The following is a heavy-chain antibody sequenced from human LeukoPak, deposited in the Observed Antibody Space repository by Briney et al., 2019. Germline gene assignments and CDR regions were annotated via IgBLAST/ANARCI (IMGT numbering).Heavy chain of an antibody. Sequence: GGSLRLSCAASGFTFSSYGMHWVRQAPGKGLEWVAVIWYDGSNKYYADSVKGRFTISRDNAKNTLYLQMISLRAEDTAVYYCATDSSGYYPKYYFDYWGQGTLVTVSS. J-gene: IGHJ4*02. D-gene: IGHD3-22*01. CDR1: GFTFSSYG. V-gene: IGHV3-33*01. CDR2: IWYDGSNK. CDR3: ATDSSGYYPKYYFDY.